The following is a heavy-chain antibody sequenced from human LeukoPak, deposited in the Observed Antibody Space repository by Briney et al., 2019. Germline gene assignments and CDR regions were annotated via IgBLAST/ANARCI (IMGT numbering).Heavy chain of an antibody. V-gene: IGHV3-48*01. CDR3: ARDNSNYVRYYYYMDV. CDR1: GFNFSIYS. CDR2: ISSSSSTI. D-gene: IGHD4-11*01. J-gene: IGHJ6*03. Sequence: PGGSLRLSCAASGFNFSIYSMNWVRQAPGKGLEWVSYISSSSSTIYYADSVKGRFTISRDNAKNSLYLQMNSLRAEDTAVYYCARDNSNYVRYYYYMDVWGKGTTVTVSS.